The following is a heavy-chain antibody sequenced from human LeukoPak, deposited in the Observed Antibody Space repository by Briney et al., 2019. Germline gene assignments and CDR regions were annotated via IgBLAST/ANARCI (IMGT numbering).Heavy chain of an antibody. J-gene: IGHJ4*02. Sequence: GGSLRLSRAASGFTFSSYSMNWVRQAPGKGLEWVSSISDNSNYIYYADSVKGRFTISRDNAKSSVYLQMNSLRAEDTAVYYCARWLQNRNDHWGQGTLVTVSS. CDR1: GFTFSSYS. D-gene: IGHD5-24*01. V-gene: IGHV3-21*01. CDR3: ARWLQNRNDH. CDR2: ISDNSNYI.